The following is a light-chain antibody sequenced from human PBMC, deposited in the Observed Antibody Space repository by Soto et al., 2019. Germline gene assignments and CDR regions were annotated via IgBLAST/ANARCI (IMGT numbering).Light chain of an antibody. CDR2: GAS. CDR1: QSVSSSY. V-gene: IGKV3-20*01. CDR3: QQYGSSPTT. J-gene: IGKJ4*01. Sequence: EIVLTQSPGTLSLSPGERATLSCRASQSVSSSYLAWYQQKPGQAPRLLIYGASSRATGIPDRFSGSGSRTDFTLTISRLEPEDFAMYYCQQYGSSPTTFGGGTKVEIK.